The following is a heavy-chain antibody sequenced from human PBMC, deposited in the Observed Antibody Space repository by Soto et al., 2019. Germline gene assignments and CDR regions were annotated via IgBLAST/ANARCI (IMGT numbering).Heavy chain of an antibody. CDR1: EFTFSDHY. V-gene: IGHV3-72*01. Sequence: EVQLVGSGGGLVQPGGSLRLSCAASEFTFSDHYMDWVRQAPGKGLEWVGRIRNKANSVTTEYAASVKGRFTISRDDSKNSLYLQMNSPKTEDTAVYYCARGLSGSDSGRDDYWGQGTLVTVSS. CDR3: ARGLSGSDSGRDDY. D-gene: IGHD1-26*01. J-gene: IGHJ4*02. CDR2: IRNKANSVTT.